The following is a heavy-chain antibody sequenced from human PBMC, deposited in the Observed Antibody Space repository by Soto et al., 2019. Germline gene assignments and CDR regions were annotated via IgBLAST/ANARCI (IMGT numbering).Heavy chain of an antibody. V-gene: IGHV3-13*01. J-gene: IGHJ6*03. CDR3: ARGWLATGGSLSCMDV. CDR1: GFTFSSYD. CDR2: IGSAGDT. Sequence: GGSLRLSCAASGFTFSSYDMHWVRQAAGKGLEWVSGIGSAGDTYYQGSVKGRFTISRENAKNSLYLQMNSLRAGDTALYYCARGWLATGGSLSCMDVWGKGTTVTVSS. D-gene: IGHD6-13*01.